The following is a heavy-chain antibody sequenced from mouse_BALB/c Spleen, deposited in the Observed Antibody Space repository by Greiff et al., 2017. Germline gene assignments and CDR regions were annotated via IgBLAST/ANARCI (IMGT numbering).Heavy chain of an antibody. Sequence: EVQVVESGGGLVKPGGSLKLSCAASGFTFSSYTMSWVRQTPEKRLEWVATISSGGSYTYYPDSVKGRFTISRDNAKNTLYLQMSSLKSEDTAMYYCTRVYGNYLYYFDYWGQGTTLTVSS. V-gene: IGHV5-6-4*01. J-gene: IGHJ2*01. D-gene: IGHD2-1*01. CDR2: ISSGGSYT. CDR1: GFTFSSYT. CDR3: TRVYGNYLYYFDY.